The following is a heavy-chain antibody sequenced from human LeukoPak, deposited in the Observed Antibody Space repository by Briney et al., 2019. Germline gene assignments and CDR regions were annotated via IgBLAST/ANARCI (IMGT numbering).Heavy chain of an antibody. J-gene: IGHJ3*02. CDR2: TYYSGGT. CDR3: ARHVTISGPYDASDI. Sequence: SETLSLTCTVSGDSISSYYWSWIRQPPGKGLEWIGYTYYSGGTDYNPSLKSRVTISVDTSKNQFSLKLRSVTAADTAVHYCARHVTISGPYDASDIWGQGTMVTVSP. D-gene: IGHD5-24*01. CDR1: GDSISSYY. V-gene: IGHV4-59*08.